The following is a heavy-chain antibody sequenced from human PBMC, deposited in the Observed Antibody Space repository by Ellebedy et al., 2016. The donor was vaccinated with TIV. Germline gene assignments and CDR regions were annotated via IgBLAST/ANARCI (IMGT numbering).Heavy chain of an antibody. V-gene: IGHV1-46*01. J-gene: IGHJ4*02. D-gene: IGHD4-17*01. CDR2: INPSGGST. Sequence: AASVKVSCKASGYTFTSYYMHWVRQAPGQGLEWMGIINPSGGSTSYAQKFQGRVTMTTDTSTNTAYMELRSLRSEDTAVYYCARDYGDYLDYWGQGTLVTVSS. CDR3: ARDYGDYLDY. CDR1: GYTFTSYY.